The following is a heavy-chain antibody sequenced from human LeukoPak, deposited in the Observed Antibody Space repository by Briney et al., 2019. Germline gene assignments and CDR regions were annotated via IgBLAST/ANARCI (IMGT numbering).Heavy chain of an antibody. J-gene: IGHJ6*03. D-gene: IGHD3-16*01. V-gene: IGHV3-23*01. CDR3: ARRLRFDYYMDV. Sequence: GGSLRLSCAASRFTFSSYAMSWVRQAPGKGLEWVSAISGSGGSTYYADSVKGRFTISRDNSKNTLYLQMNSLRAEDTAVYYCARRLRFDYYMDVWGKGTTVTVSS. CDR1: RFTFSSYA. CDR2: ISGSGGST.